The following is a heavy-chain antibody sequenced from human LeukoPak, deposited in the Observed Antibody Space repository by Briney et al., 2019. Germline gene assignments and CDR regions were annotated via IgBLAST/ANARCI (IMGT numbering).Heavy chain of an antibody. D-gene: IGHD7-27*01. CDR3: ARALTETDF. J-gene: IGHJ4*02. V-gene: IGHV1-2*02. Sequence: ASVKVSCKASGYTFTGYYMHWVRQAPGQGLEWMGWINPNSGGTNYAQKFQGRVTMTRDMSISTAYMELSRPTSDDTAVYYCARALTETDFWGQGTLVTVSS. CDR2: INPNSGGT. CDR1: GYTFTGYY.